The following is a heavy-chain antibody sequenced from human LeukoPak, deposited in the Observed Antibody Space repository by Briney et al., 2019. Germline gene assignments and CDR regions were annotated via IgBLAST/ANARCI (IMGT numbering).Heavy chain of an antibody. J-gene: IGHJ4*02. Sequence: GGSLRLSCAASGFTFSNYGMHWVRQAPGKGLEWVAFIRSDGSNKYYADSVKGRFTMSRDNSKNTLYLQMNSLRAEDTAVYYCAKDSRMMVVFITGKGTEFDYWGQGALGTVSS. CDR3: AKDSRMMVVFITGKGTEFDY. CDR2: IRSDGSNK. CDR1: GFTFSNYG. D-gene: IGHD3-22*01. V-gene: IGHV3-30*02.